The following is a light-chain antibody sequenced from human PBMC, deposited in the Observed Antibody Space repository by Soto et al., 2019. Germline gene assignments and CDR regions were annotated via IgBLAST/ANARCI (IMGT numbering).Light chain of an antibody. CDR3: QQYYSTPWT. V-gene: IGKV4-1*01. Sequence: DIVMTQSPDSLAVSLGERATINCKSSQSVLYSSNNKNYLAWYQQKPGQPPKLLIYWASTRESGVPDRFSGSGSGTDFTLTSSSLQAEDVAVYCCQQYYSTPWTFGQGTKVEIK. CDR1: QSVLYSSNNKNY. CDR2: WAS. J-gene: IGKJ1*01.